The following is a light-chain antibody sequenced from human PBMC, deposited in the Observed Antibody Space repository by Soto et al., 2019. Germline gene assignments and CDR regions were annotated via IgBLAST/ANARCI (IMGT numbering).Light chain of an antibody. CDR2: SAS. V-gene: IGKV1-12*01. CDR3: QQYNNWPPVT. Sequence: DVQMTQSPSSVTASVGETVTITCRASQSVSDWVAWYQQKPGKAPRLLMYSASTLQSGVPPRFRGSGSGTEFTLTISSLQSEDFAVYYCQQYNNWPPVTFGGGTKVEIK. CDR1: QSVSDW. J-gene: IGKJ4*01.